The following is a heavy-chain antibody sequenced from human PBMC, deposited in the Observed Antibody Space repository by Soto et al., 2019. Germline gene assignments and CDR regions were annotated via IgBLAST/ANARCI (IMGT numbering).Heavy chain of an antibody. CDR1: GFTFSSYG. CDR2: ISYDGSNK. D-gene: IGHD1-26*01. J-gene: IGHJ4*02. V-gene: IGHV3-30*18. CDR3: AKSESEGVSGSPMVH. Sequence: GGSLRLSCAASGFTFSSYGMHWVRQAPGKGLEWVAVISYDGSNKYYADSVKGRFTISRDNSKNTLYLQMNSLRAEDTAVYYCAKSESEGVSGSPMVHWGQGTLVTVSS.